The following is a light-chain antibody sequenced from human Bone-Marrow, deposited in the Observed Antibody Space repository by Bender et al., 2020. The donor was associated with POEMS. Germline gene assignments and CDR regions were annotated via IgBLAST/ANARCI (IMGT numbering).Light chain of an antibody. CDR2: DVT. CDR1: SGDVGNYNY. V-gene: IGLV2-11*01. Sequence: QSALTQPPSASGSPGQSVTISCTGTSGDVGNYNYVSWYQQHPGNAPKVVIYDVTKRPSGVPDRFFGSKSGDTASLTISWLQAEDEADYYCCSFAGTYTWVFGGGTKLSVL. CDR3: CSFAGTYTWV. J-gene: IGLJ3*02.